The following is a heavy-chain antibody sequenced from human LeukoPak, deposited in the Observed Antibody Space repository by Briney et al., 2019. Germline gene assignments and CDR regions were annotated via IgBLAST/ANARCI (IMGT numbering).Heavy chain of an antibody. V-gene: IGHV1-18*01. CDR2: ISAYNGNT. J-gene: IGHJ4*02. CDR1: GYTFTSYG. D-gene: IGHD2-2*01. CDR3: ARFVVVPAATLNFDY. Sequence: ASVKVSCKASGYTFTSYGISWVRQAPGQGLEWMGWISAYNGNTNYAQKLQGRVTMTTDASTSTAYMELRSLRSDDTAVYYCARFVVVPAATLNFDYWGQGTLVTVSS.